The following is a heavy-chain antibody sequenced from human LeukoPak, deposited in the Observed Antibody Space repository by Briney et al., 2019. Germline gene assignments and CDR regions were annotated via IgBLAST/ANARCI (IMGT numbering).Heavy chain of an antibody. CDR2: ISGMSSTI. V-gene: IGHV3-48*02. CDR3: ARDSSDAYNPEPGY. J-gene: IGHJ4*02. Sequence: TRGSLRLSCAASGFTFRSYSMTWVRQAPGKGLEWVSFISGMSSTIYYADSVKGRFTISRDNAKNSVYLQMNSLRDEDTAVYYCARDSSDAYNPEPGYWGQGTLVTVSS. CDR1: GFTFRSYS. D-gene: IGHD5-24*01.